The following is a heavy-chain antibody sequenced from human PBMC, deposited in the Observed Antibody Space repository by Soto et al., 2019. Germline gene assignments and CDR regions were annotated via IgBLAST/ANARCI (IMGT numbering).Heavy chain of an antibody. J-gene: IGHJ6*03. Sequence: GGSLRLSCAASGFTFSSYSMNWVRQAPGKGLEWVSSISSSSSYIYYADSVKGRFTISRDNAKNSLYLQMNSLRAEDTAVYYCARDGGYSSSFYYYYYMDVWGKGTTVTVSS. CDR2: ISSSSSYI. D-gene: IGHD6-19*01. CDR3: ARDGGYSSSFYYYYYMDV. V-gene: IGHV3-21*01. CDR1: GFTFSSYS.